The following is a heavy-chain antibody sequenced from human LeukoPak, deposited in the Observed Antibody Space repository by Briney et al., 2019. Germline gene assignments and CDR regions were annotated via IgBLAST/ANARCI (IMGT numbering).Heavy chain of an antibody. CDR3: ARPLSGYYSY. J-gene: IGHJ4*02. V-gene: IGHV1-69*13. CDR2: IIPIFGTA. Sequence: ASVKVSCKASGGTFSSYAISWVRQAPGQGLEWMGGIIPIFGTANYAQKFQGRVTITADESTSTAYMELSSLRSEDTAVYHCARPLSGYYSYWGQGTLVTVSS. D-gene: IGHD3-22*01. CDR1: GGTFSSYA.